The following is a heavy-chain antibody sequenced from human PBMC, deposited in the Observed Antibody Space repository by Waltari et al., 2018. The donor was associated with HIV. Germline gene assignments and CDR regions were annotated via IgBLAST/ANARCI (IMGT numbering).Heavy chain of an antibody. CDR2: IWYDGIEK. CDR3: ARMVSSSGWYVFDY. V-gene: IGHV3-33*01. D-gene: IGHD6-19*01. J-gene: IGHJ4*02. Sequence: QVHLVESGGGVVQPGRSLRLSCAASGFTFRTYGMHWVRQAPGKGLEWVAVIWYDGIEKYYADSVKGRFTISRDNSKNTLYLQMNSLRAEDTAVYYCARMVSSSGWYVFDYWGQGTLVTVSS. CDR1: GFTFRTYG.